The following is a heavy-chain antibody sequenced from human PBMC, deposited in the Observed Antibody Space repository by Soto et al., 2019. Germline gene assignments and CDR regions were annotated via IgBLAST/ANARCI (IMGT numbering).Heavy chain of an antibody. V-gene: IGHV4-4*02. J-gene: IGHJ3*02. Sequence: SETLSLTCVLSNYSIGSSSLWSWVRQPPGKVMEWIGGIYHSGTTNYNPSLKSCLTLSLDKSKNQFSIRLNSVTAADTAMYYCARRTPVGATITAALEIWGQGTMVS. CDR3: ARRTPVGATITAALEI. CDR2: IYHSGTT. D-gene: IGHD1-26*01. CDR1: NYSIGSSSL.